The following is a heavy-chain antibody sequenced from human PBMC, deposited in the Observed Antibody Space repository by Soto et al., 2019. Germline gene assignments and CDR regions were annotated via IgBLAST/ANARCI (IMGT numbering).Heavy chain of an antibody. D-gene: IGHD2-2*01. Sequence: QVQLVQSGAEVKKPGASVKVSCKASGYTFTNYGISWVRQAPGQGLEWMGWISAYNGNTDYAQKPQGRVTMTTDTSTSTAYRGLRSLRSDDTAVYYCATEGAYYVSTSRHDYWGQGTLVTVSS. CDR2: ISAYNGNT. CDR1: GYTFTNYG. CDR3: ATEGAYYVSTSRHDY. V-gene: IGHV1-18*01. J-gene: IGHJ4*02.